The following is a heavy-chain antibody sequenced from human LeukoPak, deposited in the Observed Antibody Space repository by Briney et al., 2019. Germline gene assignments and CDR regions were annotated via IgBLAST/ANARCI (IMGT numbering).Heavy chain of an antibody. CDR3: ARGGSYLSAFDI. CDR2: ISGSGSST. Sequence: GGSLRLSCAASGFTFSSYAMSWVRQGPGKGLEWVSAISGSGSSTYYADSVKGRFTISRDNSKNTLYLQMNSLRAEDTAVYYCARGGSYLSAFDIWGQGTMVTVSS. CDR1: GFTFSSYA. V-gene: IGHV3-23*01. J-gene: IGHJ3*02. D-gene: IGHD1-26*01.